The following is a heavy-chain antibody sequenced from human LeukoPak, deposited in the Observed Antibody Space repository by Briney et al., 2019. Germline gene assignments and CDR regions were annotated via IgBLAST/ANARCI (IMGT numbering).Heavy chain of an antibody. CDR2: ISSGSTTI. Sequence: PGGSLRLSCAASGFMFSIYSMNWVRQAPGKGLEWVSYISSGSTTIYYADSVKGRFTISRDNAKNSLYLQMNSLRDEGTAVYYCARDPYEGSGTYGFDYWGQGTLVTVSS. V-gene: IGHV3-48*02. J-gene: IGHJ4*02. CDR3: ARDPYEGSGTYGFDY. CDR1: GFMFSIYS. D-gene: IGHD1-26*01.